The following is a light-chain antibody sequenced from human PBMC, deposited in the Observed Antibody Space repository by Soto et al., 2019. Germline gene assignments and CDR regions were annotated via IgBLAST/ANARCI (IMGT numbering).Light chain of an antibody. Sequence: DIQMTQSPSSLSASVGDRVTITCRARQTIRRYLNWYQQKPGKAPKLLIYAASTLQDGVPPRFRGSGSGTDFTLTISSLQPEDFATYYCQQSDSTLRTFGQGTKVEIK. V-gene: IGKV1-39*01. J-gene: IGKJ1*01. CDR2: AAS. CDR1: QTIRRY. CDR3: QQSDSTLRT.